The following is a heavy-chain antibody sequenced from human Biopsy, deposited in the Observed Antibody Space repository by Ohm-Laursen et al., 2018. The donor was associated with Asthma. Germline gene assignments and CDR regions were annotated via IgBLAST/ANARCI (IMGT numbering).Heavy chain of an antibody. CDR2: IHYSGST. CDR1: GVSIRSYY. Sequence: TLSLTWTVSGVSIRSYYWAWIRQPPGKGLEWIGNIHYSGSTYSNPSLKSRVTISVDTSKKQISLRLSSVIAADTAVYYCAGFCSGGNCPDHWGQGTLVTVSS. J-gene: IGHJ4*02. D-gene: IGHD2-15*01. V-gene: IGHV4-59*01. CDR3: AGFCSGGNCPDH.